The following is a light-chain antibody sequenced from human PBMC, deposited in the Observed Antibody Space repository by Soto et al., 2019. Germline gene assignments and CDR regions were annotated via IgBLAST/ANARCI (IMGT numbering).Light chain of an antibody. CDR2: AAS. CDR3: LQDYDYLRT. J-gene: IGKJ1*01. CDR1: QSISSW. V-gene: IGKV1-5*01. Sequence: DIQMTQYPTTLSASVGDRVTITCRASQSISSWLAWYQQKAGKAPNLLISAASRLQSGVPSRFSGRGSGTDFTLTISSLQPEDFATYYCLQDYDYLRTFGQGTNVDIK.